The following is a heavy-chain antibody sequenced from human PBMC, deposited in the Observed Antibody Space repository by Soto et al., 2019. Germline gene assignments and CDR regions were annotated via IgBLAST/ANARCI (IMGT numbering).Heavy chain of an antibody. CDR3: ARSIAARLKWFDP. D-gene: IGHD6-6*01. CDR1: RFTFTNFG. CDR2: ISYDGNSK. Sequence: PGGSLRLSCAGSRFTFTNFGMHWVRQAPGKGLEWVAYISYDGNSKFYADSVKGRFTISRDNAKNSLYLQMNSLRAEDTAVYYCARSIAARLKWFDPWGQGTLVTVSS. V-gene: IGHV3-30*03. J-gene: IGHJ5*02.